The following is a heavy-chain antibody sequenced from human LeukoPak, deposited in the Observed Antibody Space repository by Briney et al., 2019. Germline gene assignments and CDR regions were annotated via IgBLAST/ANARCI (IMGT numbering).Heavy chain of an antibody. CDR3: ARVGSRRPGGYYQLLGGWFDP. CDR2: ISAYNGNT. CDR1: GYTFTSYA. J-gene: IGHJ5*02. V-gene: IGHV1-18*01. Sequence: GASVKVSCKASGYTFTSYAMNWVRQAPGQGLEWMGWISAYNGNTNYAQKLQGRVTMTTDTSTSTAYMELRSLRSDDTAVYYCARVGSRRPGGYYQLLGGWFDPWGQGTLVTVSS. D-gene: IGHD2-2*01.